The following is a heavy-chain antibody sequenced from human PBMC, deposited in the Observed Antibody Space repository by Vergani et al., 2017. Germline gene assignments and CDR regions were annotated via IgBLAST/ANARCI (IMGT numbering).Heavy chain of an antibody. D-gene: IGHD3-22*01. CDR2: ISSSSSYI. CDR3: ARGSHYYDSSGYLTGYFQH. J-gene: IGHJ1*01. V-gene: IGHV3-21*01. Sequence: EVQLVESGGGLVKPGGSLRLSCAASGFTFSSYSMNWVRQAPGKGLEWVSSISSSSSYIYYPDSVKGRFTISRDNAKNSLDLQMNSLRAEDTAVYYCARGSHYYDSSGYLTGYFQHWGQGTLVTVSS. CDR1: GFTFSSYS.